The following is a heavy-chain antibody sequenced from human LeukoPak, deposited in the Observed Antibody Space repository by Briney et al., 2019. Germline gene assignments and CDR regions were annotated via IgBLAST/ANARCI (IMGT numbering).Heavy chain of an antibody. Sequence: PSEALSLTCLVSRGSMSSTVYYWGWIRHPPGKGLEWIGSVYYNGNTYKNPPLQSRVTLLIDTSKNIFYLSLSSVTAEDTAVYYCARRGHRRSSEIDTFHVWGQGTMVIVSS. CDR3: ARRGHRRSSEIDTFHV. J-gene: IGHJ3*01. CDR1: RGSMSSTVYY. D-gene: IGHD6-6*01. CDR2: VYYNGNT. V-gene: IGHV4-39*01.